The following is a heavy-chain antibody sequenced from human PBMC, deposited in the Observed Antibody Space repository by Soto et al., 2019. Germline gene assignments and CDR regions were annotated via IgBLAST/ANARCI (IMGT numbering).Heavy chain of an antibody. CDR3: AKVVGDGIVNYDF. Sequence: HPGGSLRLSCAASGFTFSSCAMGWVRQAPGKGLEWVSGISGNGGSTYYADSVKGRFTISRDTSKNTLYLQMDSLGAEDTAIYYWAKVVGDGIVNYDFWGEGTLVPVCS. CDR2: ISGNGGST. D-gene: IGHD3-16*01. CDR1: GFTFSSCA. J-gene: IGHJ4*02. V-gene: IGHV3-23*01.